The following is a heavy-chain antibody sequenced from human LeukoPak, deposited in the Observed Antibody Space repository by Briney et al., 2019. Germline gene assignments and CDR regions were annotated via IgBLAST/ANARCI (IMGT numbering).Heavy chain of an antibody. J-gene: IGHJ4*02. CDR2: FSSISSTI. Sequence: PGCSLRLSGAGFGFSFLRDSMDWVGQAPGNGLDGVSLFSSISSTIYYADSVNGRFTISRDNAKNSLYLQMNSLGAEDTAVYYCARDSSRGWPGVSDYWGQGTLVTVSP. CDR1: GFSFLRDS. V-gene: IGHV3-48*04. CDR3: ARDSSRGWPGVSDY. D-gene: IGHD6-19*01.